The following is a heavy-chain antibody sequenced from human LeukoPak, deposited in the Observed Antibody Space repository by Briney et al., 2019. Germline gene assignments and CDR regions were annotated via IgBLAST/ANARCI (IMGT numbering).Heavy chain of an antibody. D-gene: IGHD3-10*01. V-gene: IGHV3-21*01. J-gene: IGHJ4*02. CDR3: AKVGAGNQQYGSGDFDS. Sequence: PGGSLRLSCITSGFSFSTNAVDWVRQAPGEGLQWVAAISFGGDYMFYADSVKGRFTISRDNAKQSVYPQMNSLRVEDTAVYYCAKVGAGNQQYGSGDFDSWGQGTLVTVSA. CDR2: ISFGGDYM. CDR1: GFSFSTNA.